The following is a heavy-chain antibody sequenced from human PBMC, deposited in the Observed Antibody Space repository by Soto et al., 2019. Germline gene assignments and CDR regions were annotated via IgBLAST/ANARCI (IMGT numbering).Heavy chain of an antibody. D-gene: IGHD6-19*01. V-gene: IGHV4-34*01. CDR3: VRCRSGCPPDVLAI. CDR2: INHSGST. J-gene: IGHJ3*02. Sequence: SETLSLTCAVYGGSFSGYYWSWIRQPPGKGLEWIGEINHSGSTNYNPSLKSRVTISVDTSKNQFSLKLSSVTAADTAVYYCVRCRSGCPPDVLAICGQGSMVTVSS. CDR1: GGSFSGYY.